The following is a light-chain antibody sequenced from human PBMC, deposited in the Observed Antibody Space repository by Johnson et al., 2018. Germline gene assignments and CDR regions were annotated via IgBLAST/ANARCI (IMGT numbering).Light chain of an antibody. Sequence: QSVLTQPPSVSAAPGQKVTISCSGSSSNIGNNYVSWYQQLPGTAPKLLIYENNKRPSGIPDRFSGSKSGTSATLGITGLQTGDEADYYCGTWDNSLIAGNGFGTGNKVTVL. J-gene: IGLJ1*01. CDR3: GTWDNSLIAGNG. CDR1: SSNIGNNY. CDR2: ENN. V-gene: IGLV1-51*02.